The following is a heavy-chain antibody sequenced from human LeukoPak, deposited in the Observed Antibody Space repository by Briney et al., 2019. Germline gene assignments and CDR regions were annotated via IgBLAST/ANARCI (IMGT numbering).Heavy chain of an antibody. D-gene: IGHD4-17*01. CDR2: IYYSGST. CDR3: ARARYDYGDYGDYYMDV. J-gene: IGHJ6*03. Sequence: PSETLSLTCTVSGGSISSYYWSWIRQPPGKGLEWIGYIYYSGSTNYNPSLKSRVTISVDTSKNQFSLKLSSVTAADTAVYYCARARYDYGDYGDYYMDVWGKGPRSPSP. V-gene: IGHV4-59*01. CDR1: GGSISSYY.